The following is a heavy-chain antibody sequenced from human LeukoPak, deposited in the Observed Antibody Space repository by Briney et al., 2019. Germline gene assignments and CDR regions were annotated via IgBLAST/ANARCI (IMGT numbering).Heavy chain of an antibody. D-gene: IGHD3-16*02. V-gene: IGHV1-8*01. CDR3: ARIVITFGGVIVLFDY. CDR2: MNPNSGNT. Sequence: ASVKVSCKASGYTFTSYDINWVRQATGQGLEWMGWMNPNSGNTGYAQKFQGRVTMTRNTSISTAYMELSSLRSEDTAVYYCARIVITFGGVIVLFDYWGQGTLVTVSS. CDR1: GYTFTSYD. J-gene: IGHJ4*02.